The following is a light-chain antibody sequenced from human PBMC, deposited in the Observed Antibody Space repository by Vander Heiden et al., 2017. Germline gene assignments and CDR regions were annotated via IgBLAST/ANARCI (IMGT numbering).Light chain of an antibody. CDR3: SSYTSSSTLRV. J-gene: IGLJ3*02. V-gene: IGLV2-14*01. CDR1: SSDVGGYNC. CDR2: EVS. Sequence: QSALTQPASVSGSPGQSITISCTGTSSDVGGYNCVSWYQQHPGKAPKLMIYEVSNRPSGVSNRFSGSKSGNTASLTISGLQAEDEADYYCSSYTSSSTLRVFGGGTKLTVL.